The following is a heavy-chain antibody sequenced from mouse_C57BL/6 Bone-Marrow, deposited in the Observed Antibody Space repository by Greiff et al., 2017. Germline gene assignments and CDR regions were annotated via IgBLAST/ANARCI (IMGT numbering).Heavy chain of an antibody. D-gene: IGHD1-1*01. CDR2: VDPYDSCT. Sequence: QVQLQQPGAELVKPGASVKLSCKASGFTFTGYWMQWVKQRPGQSLEWIGEVDPYDSCTNYNQKFKGKATLTVDTSSSTAYMRLSSLTSEDSAVXCSARLTGLRGIAYWGQGTLVTVSA. J-gene: IGHJ3*01. CDR3: ARLTGLRGIAY. CDR1: GFTFTGYW. V-gene: IGHV1-50*01.